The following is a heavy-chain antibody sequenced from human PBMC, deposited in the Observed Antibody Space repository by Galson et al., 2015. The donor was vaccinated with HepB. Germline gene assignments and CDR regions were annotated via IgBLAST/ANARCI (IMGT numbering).Heavy chain of an antibody. D-gene: IGHD7-27*01. CDR1: GFTFSGSA. CDR2: IRSKANSYAT. V-gene: IGHV3-73*01. Sequence: SLRLSCAASGFTFSGSAMHWVRQASGKGLEWVGRIRSKANSYATAYAASVKGRFTISRDDSKNTAYLQMNSLKTEDTAVYYCARDPMGGEHFDYWGQGTLVTVSS. CDR3: ARDPMGGEHFDY. J-gene: IGHJ4*02.